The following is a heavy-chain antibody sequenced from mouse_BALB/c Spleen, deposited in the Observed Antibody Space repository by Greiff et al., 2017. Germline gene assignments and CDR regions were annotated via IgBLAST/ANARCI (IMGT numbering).Heavy chain of an antibody. V-gene: IGHV1S56*01. Sequence: VQLPPSGPELVKPGVLVKISCKASGYTFTSYDINWVKQRPGQGLEWIGWIYPGDGSTKYNEKFKGKATLTADKSSSTAYMQLSSLTSENSAVYFCARGGYGSSAFYAMDYWGQGTSVTVSS. CDR3: ARGGYGSSAFYAMDY. J-gene: IGHJ4*01. CDR1: GYTFTSYD. D-gene: IGHD1-1*01. CDR2: IYPGDGST.